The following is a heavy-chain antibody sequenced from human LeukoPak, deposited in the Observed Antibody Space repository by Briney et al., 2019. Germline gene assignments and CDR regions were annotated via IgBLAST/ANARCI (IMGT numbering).Heavy chain of an antibody. Sequence: PGGSLRLSCAASGFTFSDYYMSWLRQAPGKGLEWVSYISSSGSTIYYADSVKGRFTISRDNAKNSLYLQMNSLRAEDTAVYYCARSYSSSILTFDYWGQGTLVTVSS. V-gene: IGHV3-11*01. CDR1: GFTFSDYY. J-gene: IGHJ4*02. D-gene: IGHD6-6*01. CDR2: ISSSGSTI. CDR3: ARSYSSSILTFDY.